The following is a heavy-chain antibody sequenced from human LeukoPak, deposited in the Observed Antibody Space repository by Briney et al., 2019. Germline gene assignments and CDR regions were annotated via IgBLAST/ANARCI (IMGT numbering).Heavy chain of an antibody. J-gene: IGHJ4*02. CDR3: AKAVKGYCSGGSCYSLDY. V-gene: IGHV3-9*01. CDR1: GFTFDDYA. D-gene: IGHD2-15*01. Sequence: PGRSLRLSCAASGFTFDDYAMHWVRQATGKGLEWVSGISWNSGSIGYADSVKGRFTISRDNAKNSLYLQMNSLRAEDTALYYCAKAVKGYCSGGSCYSLDYWGQGTLVTVSS. CDR2: ISWNSGSI.